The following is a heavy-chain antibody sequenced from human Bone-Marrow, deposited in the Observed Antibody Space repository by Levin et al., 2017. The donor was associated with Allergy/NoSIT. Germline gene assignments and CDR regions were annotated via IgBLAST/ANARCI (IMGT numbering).Heavy chain of an antibody. CDR2: ISTSSSSI. CDR1: GFTFSSYA. CDR3: AREIVRGVV. Sequence: LSLTCAASGFTFSSYAMNWVRQAPGKGLEWVSSISTSSSSIYYADSVKGRFTISRDNAKNSLYLQMNSLRAEDTAVYYCAREIVRGVVWGQGTTVTVSS. V-gene: IGHV3-21*01. D-gene: IGHD2/OR15-2a*01. J-gene: IGHJ6*02.